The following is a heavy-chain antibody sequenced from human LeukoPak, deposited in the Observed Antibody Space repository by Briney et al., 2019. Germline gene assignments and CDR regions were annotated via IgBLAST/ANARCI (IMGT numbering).Heavy chain of an antibody. CDR2: IYYSGST. CDR1: GGSISSYY. Sequence: SETLSLTCTVSGGSISSYYWSWIRQPPGKGLEWIGYIYYSGSTNYNPSLKSRVTISVDTSKNQFSLKLSSVTAADTAVYYYARAIEDIRDAFDIWSQGTMVTVSS. J-gene: IGHJ3*02. D-gene: IGHD5-12*01. CDR3: ARAIEDIRDAFDI. V-gene: IGHV4-59*01.